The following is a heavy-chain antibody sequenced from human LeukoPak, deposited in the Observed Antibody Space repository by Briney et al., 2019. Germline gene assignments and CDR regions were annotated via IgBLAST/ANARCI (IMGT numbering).Heavy chain of an antibody. V-gene: IGHV1-18*01. D-gene: IGHD3-10*01. CDR1: GYTFPSYG. CDR2: ISAYNGNT. Sequence: ASVKVSCKASGYTFPSYGISWVRQAPGQGLEWMGWISAYNGNTHYAQEVQGRVTMTTDTSTSTAYMDLRSLKSDDTAVYYCARDLYSRRMHYYGSGSYFAYWGQGTLVTVSS. J-gene: IGHJ4*02. CDR3: ARDLYSRRMHYYGSGSYFAY.